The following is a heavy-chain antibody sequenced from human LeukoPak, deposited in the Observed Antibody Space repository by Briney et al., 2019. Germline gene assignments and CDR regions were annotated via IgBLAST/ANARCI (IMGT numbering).Heavy chain of an antibody. CDR2: IIPIFGTA. Sequence: ASVKVSCKASGGTFSSYAISWVRQAPGQGLEWMGGIIPIFGTANYAQKFQGRVTITADESTSTAYMELSSLRSEDTAVYYCARGGVIVVVPAAIPRFDPWGQGTLVTDSS. J-gene: IGHJ5*02. CDR1: GGTFSSYA. D-gene: IGHD2-2*02. V-gene: IGHV1-69*13. CDR3: ARGGVIVVVPAAIPRFDP.